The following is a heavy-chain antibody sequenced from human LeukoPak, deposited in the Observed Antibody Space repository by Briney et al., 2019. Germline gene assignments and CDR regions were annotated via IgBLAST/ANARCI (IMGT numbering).Heavy chain of an antibody. CDR2: INSDGSGT. V-gene: IGHV3-74*01. D-gene: IGHD3-10*01. Sequence: GGSLRLSCAASEFAFSNYWIHWVRHAPGKGLVWVSRINSDGSGTNYADSVKVRFTISRDNSNNTLYLQMKSLRAEDTAVYYCAREVGSGNSDRYFDYWGQGTLVTVSS. J-gene: IGHJ4*02. CDR3: AREVGSGNSDRYFDY. CDR1: EFAFSNYW.